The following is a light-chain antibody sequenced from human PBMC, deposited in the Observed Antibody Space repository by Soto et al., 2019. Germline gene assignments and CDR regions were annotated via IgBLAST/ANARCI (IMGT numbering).Light chain of an antibody. CDR2: GNN. CDR1: SSNIGAGYD. J-gene: IGLJ2*01. V-gene: IGLV1-40*01. Sequence: QSVLTQPPSVSGAPGQRVTISCTGSSSNIGAGYDVHWYQQLPGRAPKLLIYGNNNRPSGVPDRFSGSKSGTSASLAITGLQAEEEADYYCSSYDSSRSQVFGGGTKLTVL. CDR3: SSYDSSRSQV.